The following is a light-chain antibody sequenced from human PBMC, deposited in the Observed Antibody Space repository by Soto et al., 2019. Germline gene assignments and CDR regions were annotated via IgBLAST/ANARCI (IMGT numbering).Light chain of an antibody. CDR2: STS. J-gene: IGKJ5*01. CDR3: QQYTSLPIT. CDR1: QSIATPY. V-gene: IGKV3-20*01. Sequence: EVVLTQSPGTLSLSPGDRVTLSCKASQSIATPYLAWYQQTFDHAPRLLISSTSKRAPDIPDRFSGAGSGTDFTLTISRLESEDSGVYYCQQYTSLPITFGQGTRLVI.